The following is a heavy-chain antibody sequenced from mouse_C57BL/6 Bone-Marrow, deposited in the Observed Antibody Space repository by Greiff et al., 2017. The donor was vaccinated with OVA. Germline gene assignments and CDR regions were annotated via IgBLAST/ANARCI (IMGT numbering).Heavy chain of an antibody. CDR3: ARTYGGYYDWYFDV. CDR1: GFNIKDYY. J-gene: IGHJ1*03. CDR2: IDPEGGET. V-gene: IGHV14-2*01. Sequence: EVQLQQSGAELVKPGASVKLSCTASGFNIKDYYMHWVQQRTEQGLEWIGRIDPEGGETKYAPKFQGKATITGDTSSNTAYLQLSSMRTEDTDVYASARTYGGYYDWYFDVWGTGTTVTVSS. D-gene: IGHD2-3*01.